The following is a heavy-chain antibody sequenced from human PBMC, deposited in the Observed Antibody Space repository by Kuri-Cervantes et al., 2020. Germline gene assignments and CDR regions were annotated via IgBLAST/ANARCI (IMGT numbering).Heavy chain of an antibody. D-gene: IGHD1-26*01. CDR1: GGSISIGGYY. CDR3: AKIWGSYCLSCAFDI. CDR2: IYYSGAT. Sequence: SETLSLTCTVSGGSISIGGYYWSWIRQHPGKGLEWIGYIYYSGATYYNPSLKSRVTISVDRSKNQFSLKLNSVTAADTAVYYCAKIWGSYCLSCAFDIWGQGTMVTVSS. V-gene: IGHV4-31*03. J-gene: IGHJ3*02.